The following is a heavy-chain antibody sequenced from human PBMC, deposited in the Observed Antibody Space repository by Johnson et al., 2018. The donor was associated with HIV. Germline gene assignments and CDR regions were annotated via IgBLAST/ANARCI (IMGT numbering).Heavy chain of an antibody. CDR1: GFTFSGSD. V-gene: IGHV3-7*05. CDR3: ASSSSSWTSDPDDAFDI. J-gene: IGHJ3*02. Sequence: VQLVESGGGLVQPGGSLKLSCAASGFTFSGSDMHWVRQASGKGLEWVANIKQDGSEKYYVDSVKGRFTISRDNAKNSLYLQMNSLRAEDTAVYYCASSSSSWTSDPDDAFDIWGQGTMVTVSS. CDR2: IKQDGSEK. D-gene: IGHD6-13*01.